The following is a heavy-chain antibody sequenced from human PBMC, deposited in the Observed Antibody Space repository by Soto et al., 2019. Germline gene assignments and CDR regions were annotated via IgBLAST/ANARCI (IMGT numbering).Heavy chain of an antibody. CDR2: VNPIVSMS. CDR3: ASSYGSGYRAFDY. Sequence: QVQLVQSGAEVKRPGSSVKVSCKASGDTFNFYSINWVRQAPGLGLELMGRVNPIVSMSNYAQKFQGRVTMTADKSTSTAYRELRSLRSEDTAIYYCASSYGSGYRAFDYWGQGALVTVSS. CDR1: GDTFNFYS. J-gene: IGHJ4*02. D-gene: IGHD3-10*01. V-gene: IGHV1-69*02.